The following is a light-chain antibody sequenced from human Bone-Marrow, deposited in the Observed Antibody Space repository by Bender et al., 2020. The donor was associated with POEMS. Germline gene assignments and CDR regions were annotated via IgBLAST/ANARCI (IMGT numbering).Light chain of an antibody. J-gene: IGLJ2*01. Sequence: QSALTQPASVSGSPGQSITISCTGTTSHVSWYQQHPAKAPELMIYEGSKRPSGVSNRFSGSKSGNTASLTISGLQAEDEAEYYCCSYGGVTTDVVFGGGTKLTVL. V-gene: IGLV2-23*01. CDR3: CSYGGVTTDVV. CDR1: TSHV. CDR2: EGS.